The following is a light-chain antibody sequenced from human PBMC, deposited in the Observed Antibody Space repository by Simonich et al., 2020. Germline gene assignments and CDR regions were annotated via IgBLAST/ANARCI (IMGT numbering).Light chain of an antibody. CDR1: SNNVGSFA. V-gene: IGLV1-44*01. CDR2: GNS. Sequence: SALTQEASVSGTVGQKVTLSCTGNSNNVGSFAVCWYQLIYHGVPKTVMFGNSLPAGSPVRFSGSKSGTTASLTISGLQPEDEADYCCSTWDYSLSAWVFGGGTKLTVL. J-gene: IGLJ3*02. CDR3: STWDYSLSAWV.